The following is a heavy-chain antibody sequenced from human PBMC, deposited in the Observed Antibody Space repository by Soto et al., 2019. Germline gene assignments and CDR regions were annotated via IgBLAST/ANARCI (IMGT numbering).Heavy chain of an antibody. D-gene: IGHD3-16*01. CDR3: VKKKGARDSDLQYFFDS. CDR1: GFAFPTYA. V-gene: IGHV3-23*01. Sequence: EVQLLESGGGLAQPGEFLGLSCAASGFAFPTYAMTWVRQIPGKGLEWVASISDSGSKTYYADSVEGRVIIYRDNSMNTVSLQMNNLRVDDSAVYYCVKKKGARDSDLQYFFDSWGQGTLVTVSS. CDR2: ISDSGSKT. J-gene: IGHJ4*02.